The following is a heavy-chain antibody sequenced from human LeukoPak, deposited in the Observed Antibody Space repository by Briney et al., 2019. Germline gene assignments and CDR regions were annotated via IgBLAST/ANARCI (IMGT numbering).Heavy chain of an antibody. V-gene: IGHV3-7*01. D-gene: IGHD2-2*01. Sequence: PGGSLRLSCAASGFTFSSYWMSWVRQAPGKGLEWVANIKQDGSEKYYVDSVKGRFTISRDNAKNSLYLQMNSLRAEDTAVYYCFIVVVPAATTPPYWGQGTLVTVSS. CDR1: GFTFSSYW. CDR2: IKQDGSEK. J-gene: IGHJ4*02. CDR3: FIVVVPAATTPPY.